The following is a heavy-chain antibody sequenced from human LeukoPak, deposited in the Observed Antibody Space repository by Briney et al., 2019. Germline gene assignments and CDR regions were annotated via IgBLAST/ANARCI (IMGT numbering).Heavy chain of an antibody. CDR1: GFTFSDHS. CDR2: IKRDGSEK. V-gene: IGHV3-7*01. CDR3: ARDRVATMARYYYGMDV. J-gene: IGHJ6*02. Sequence: GGSLRLSCVASGFTFSDHSMMWVRQAPGKGLEWVANIKRDGSEKNYVDSVRGRFTISRDNAKRSLYLQMSSLRAEDTAVYYCARDRVATMARYYYGMDVWGQGTTVTVSS. D-gene: IGHD5-12*01.